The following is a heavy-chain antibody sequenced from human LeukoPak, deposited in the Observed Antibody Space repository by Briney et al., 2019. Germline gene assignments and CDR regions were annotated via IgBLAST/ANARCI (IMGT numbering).Heavy chain of an antibody. Sequence: SVKVSCKASGGIFSSYAISWVRQAPGQGLEWMGRIIPIFGSANYAQKFQGRVTITADKSTRTAYMELSSLRSEDTALYYCAKGSRLREGGSYRFWGQGTLVTVSS. CDR3: AKGSRLREGGSYRF. CDR2: IIPIFGSA. J-gene: IGHJ4*02. V-gene: IGHV1-69*06. D-gene: IGHD3-16*02. CDR1: GGIFSSYA.